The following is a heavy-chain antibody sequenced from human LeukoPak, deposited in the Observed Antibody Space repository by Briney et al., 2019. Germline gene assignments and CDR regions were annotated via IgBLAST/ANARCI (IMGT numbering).Heavy chain of an antibody. CDR2: IWYDGSNK. V-gene: IGHV3-33*01. J-gene: IGHJ3*02. Sequence: PGGSLRLSCAASGFTFSSYGMHWVRQAPGKGLEWVAVIWYDGSNKYYADSVKGRFTISRDNSKNTLYLQMNSLRAEDTAVYYCARDEGSGYYASGSLSYAFDIWGQGTMVTVSS. CDR1: GFTFSSYG. D-gene: IGHD3-10*01. CDR3: ARDEGSGYYASGSLSYAFDI.